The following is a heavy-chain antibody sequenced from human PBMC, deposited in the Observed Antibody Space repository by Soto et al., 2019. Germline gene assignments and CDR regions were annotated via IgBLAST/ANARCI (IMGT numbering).Heavy chain of an antibody. D-gene: IGHD3-10*01. CDR1: GFSLSTSGVG. V-gene: IGHV2-5*02. CDR3: AHSPPAGVRGVYWFDP. Sequence: QITLKESGPTLVKPTQTLTLTCTFSGFSLSTSGVGVGWIRQPPGKALEWLALIYWDDDKRYSPSLKSRLTITXXTXKNXVVLTMTNMDPVDTATYYCAHSPPAGVRGVYWFDPWGQGTLVTVSS. J-gene: IGHJ5*02. CDR2: IYWDDDK.